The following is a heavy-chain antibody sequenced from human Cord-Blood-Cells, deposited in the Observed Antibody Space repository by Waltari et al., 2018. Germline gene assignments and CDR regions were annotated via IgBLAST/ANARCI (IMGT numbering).Heavy chain of an antibody. J-gene: IGHJ6*02. CDR1: GSPISSGYY. CDR3: ARQRGSSSYYYYGMDV. CDR2: IYHSGST. Sequence: QVQLQESGPGLVTPSETLSLPCTVSGSPISSGYYWGWLRQPPGKGLEWSGSIYHSGSTYYNPSLKSRVTISVDTSKNQFSLKLSSVTAADTAVYYCARQRGSSSYYYYGMDVWGQGTTVTVSS. D-gene: IGHD6-6*01. V-gene: IGHV4-38-2*02.